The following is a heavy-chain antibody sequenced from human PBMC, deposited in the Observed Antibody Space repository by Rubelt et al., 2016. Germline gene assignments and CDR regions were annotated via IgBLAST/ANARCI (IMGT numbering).Heavy chain of an antibody. CDR3: AGGAPLYCGGDCPFDY. Sequence: KSRVTISVDKSKNQFSLKLSSVTAADTAVYHCAGGAPLYCGGDCPFDYWGQGTLVTVSS. D-gene: IGHD2-21*02. V-gene: IGHV4-4*02. J-gene: IGHJ4*02.